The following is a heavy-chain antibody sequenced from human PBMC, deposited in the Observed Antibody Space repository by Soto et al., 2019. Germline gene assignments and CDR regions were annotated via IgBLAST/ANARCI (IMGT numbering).Heavy chain of an antibody. CDR3: AKGADRGAARRLAFDY. CDR2: ISWNSGSI. Sequence: GRSLRLSCAASGLPPYHYAIQWVLRSPEKGLEWVSGISWNSGSIGYADSVKGRFTISRDNAKNSLYLQMNSLRAEDTALYYCAKGADRGAARRLAFDYWGQGTLVTVSS. V-gene: IGHV3-9*02. D-gene: IGHD6-6*01. J-gene: IGHJ4*02. CDR1: GLPPYHYA.